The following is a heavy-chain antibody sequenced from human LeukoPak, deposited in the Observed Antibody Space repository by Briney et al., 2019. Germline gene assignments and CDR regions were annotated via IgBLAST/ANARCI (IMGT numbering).Heavy chain of an antibody. CDR1: GDSTNTYF. D-gene: IGHD6-19*01. V-gene: IGHV4-59*12. CDR3: ARGVGSGWYGLGY. J-gene: IGHJ4*02. CDR2: IYYTGTT. Sequence: SETLSLTCTMSGDSTNTYFWSWIRQPPGKGLEWIGYIYYTGTTNYNPSLKSRVTISVDTSKNQFSLKLSSVTAADTAVYYCARGVGSGWYGLGYWGQGTLVTVSS.